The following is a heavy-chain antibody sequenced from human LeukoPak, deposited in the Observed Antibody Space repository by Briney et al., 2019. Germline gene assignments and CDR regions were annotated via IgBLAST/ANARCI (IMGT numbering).Heavy chain of an antibody. Sequence: SETLSLTCTVSGGSISSGDYYWSWIRQPPGKGLEWIGYIYYSGSTYYNPSLKSRVTISVDTSKNQFSLKLSSVTAADTAVYYCARFRYCSSTSCPGNWFDPWGQGTLVTVSS. CDR1: GGSISSGDYY. CDR3: ARFRYCSSTSCPGNWFDP. CDR2: IYYSGST. D-gene: IGHD2-2*01. J-gene: IGHJ5*02. V-gene: IGHV4-30-4*08.